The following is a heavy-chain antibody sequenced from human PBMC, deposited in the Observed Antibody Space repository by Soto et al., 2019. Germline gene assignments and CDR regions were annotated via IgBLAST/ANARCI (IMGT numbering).Heavy chain of an antibody. Sequence: GGSLRLSCAASGFTFSSYAMSWVRQAPGKGLEWVSAISGSGGSTYYADSVKGRFTISRDNSKNTLYLQMNSLRAEDTAVYYCAKDRETLTIFGVEGGAFDIWGQGTMVTVSS. V-gene: IGHV3-23*01. CDR3: AKDRETLTIFGVEGGAFDI. CDR1: GFTFSSYA. J-gene: IGHJ3*02. CDR2: ISGSGGST. D-gene: IGHD3-3*01.